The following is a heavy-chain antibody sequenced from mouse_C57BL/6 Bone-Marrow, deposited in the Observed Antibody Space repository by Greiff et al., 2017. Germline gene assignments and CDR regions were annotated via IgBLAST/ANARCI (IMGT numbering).Heavy chain of an antibody. CDR1: GFSLTSYA. J-gene: IGHJ1*03. Sequence: VKVVESGPGLVAPSQSLSITCTVSGFSLTSYAISWVRQPPGKGLEWLGVIWTGGGTNYNSALKSRLSISKDNSKSQVFLKMNSLQTDDTARYYCARSYYYGSSYGYFDVWGTGTTVTVSS. CDR3: ARSYYYGSSYGYFDV. D-gene: IGHD1-1*01. V-gene: IGHV2-9-1*01. CDR2: IWTGGGT.